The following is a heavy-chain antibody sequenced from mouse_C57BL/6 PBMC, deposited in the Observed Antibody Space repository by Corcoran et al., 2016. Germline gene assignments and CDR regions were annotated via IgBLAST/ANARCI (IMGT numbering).Heavy chain of an antibody. CDR1: GYTFTDYY. CDR3: ARVDDGYYGGFAY. J-gene: IGHJ3*01. D-gene: IGHD2-3*01. V-gene: IGHV1-26*01. Sequence: EVQLQQSGPELVKPGASVKISCKASGYTFTDYYMNWVKQSHGKSLEWIGDIKPNNGGTSYNQQFKGKATLTVDKSSSTAYMELRSLTSEDSAVYYCARVDDGYYGGFAYWGQGTLVTVSA. CDR2: IKPNNGGT.